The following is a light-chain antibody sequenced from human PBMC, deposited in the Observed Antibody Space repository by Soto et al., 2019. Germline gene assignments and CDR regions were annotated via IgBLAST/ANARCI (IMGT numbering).Light chain of an antibody. Sequence: DIQMTQSPSSLSAAVGDRVTITCRASRTISTYLNWYQQRPGKAPTLLIYAASTLQSGVPSRFTGSGSGTDFTLTISSLQPEDFATYYCQQSHGIPYTFGQGTKLDI. J-gene: IGKJ2*01. CDR3: QQSHGIPYT. CDR1: RTISTY. CDR2: AAS. V-gene: IGKV1-39*01.